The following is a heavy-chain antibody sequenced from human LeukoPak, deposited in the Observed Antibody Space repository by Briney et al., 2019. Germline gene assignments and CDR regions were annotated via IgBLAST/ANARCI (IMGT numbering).Heavy chain of an antibody. CDR1: GFHLKRYH. CDR2: QWYEGSNK. Sequence: PGRSLKLPCAASGFHLKRYHMHWVRQAPGKGLEWVALQWYEGSNKNYADSVKGRFHLPRDNFKHTLFPQVNRLRAEDKAVYLLAGEAPDAFDIWGQGTMVTVSS. CDR3: AGEAPDAFDI. J-gene: IGHJ3*02. V-gene: IGHV3-33*01.